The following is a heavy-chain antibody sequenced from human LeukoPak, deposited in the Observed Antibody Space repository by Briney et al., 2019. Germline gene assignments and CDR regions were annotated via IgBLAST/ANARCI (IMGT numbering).Heavy chain of an antibody. CDR1: GGSISSSSYY. Sequence: SETLSLTCTVSGGSISSSSYYWGWIRQPPGKGLEWIGSIYYSGSTYYNPSLKSRVTISVDTSKNQSSLKLSSVTAADTAVYYCARQTVVNPNFDYWGQGTLVTVSS. V-gene: IGHV4-39*01. D-gene: IGHD4-23*01. J-gene: IGHJ4*02. CDR3: ARQTVVNPNFDY. CDR2: IYYSGST.